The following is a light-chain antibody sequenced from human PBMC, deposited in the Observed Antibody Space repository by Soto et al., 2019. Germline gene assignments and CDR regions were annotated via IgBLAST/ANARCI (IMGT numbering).Light chain of an antibody. J-gene: IGLJ3*02. V-gene: IGLV2-14*01. Sequence: CTGTSSDIGAYNYVSWYQQHPGKAPKLMIYEVTNRPSGVSNRFSGSKSDNTASLTISGLQAEDEADYYCSSYTTSRTWVFGGGAKLTVL. CDR2: EVT. CDR1: SSDIGAYNY. CDR3: SSYTTSRTWV.